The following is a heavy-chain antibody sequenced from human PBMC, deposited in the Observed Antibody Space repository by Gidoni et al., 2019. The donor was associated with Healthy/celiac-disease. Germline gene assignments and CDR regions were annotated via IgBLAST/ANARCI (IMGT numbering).Heavy chain of an antibody. CDR1: GGSISSSSYY. D-gene: IGHD6-13*01. V-gene: IGHV4-39*07. J-gene: IGHJ4*02. CDR2: IYYSGST. CDR3: ARDEGIAAAGY. Sequence: QLQLQESGPGLVKPSETLSLTCTVSGGSISSSSYYWGWIRQPPGKGLEWIGSIYYSGSTYYNPSLKSRVTISVDTSKNQFSLKLSSVTAADTAVYYCARDEGIAAAGYWGQGTLVTVSS.